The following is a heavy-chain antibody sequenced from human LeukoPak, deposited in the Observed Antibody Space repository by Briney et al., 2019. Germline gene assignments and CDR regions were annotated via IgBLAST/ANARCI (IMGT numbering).Heavy chain of an antibody. V-gene: IGHV3-64*01. CDR2: ISSNGGST. Sequence: GGSLRLSCAASGFTFSSYAMHWVRQAPGKGLEYVSAISSNGGSTYYANSVKGRFTISRDNSKNTLYLQMGSLRAEDMAVYYCARDRGSGYYDYWGQGTLVTVSS. D-gene: IGHD3-22*01. J-gene: IGHJ4*02. CDR1: GFTFSSYA. CDR3: ARDRGSGYYDY.